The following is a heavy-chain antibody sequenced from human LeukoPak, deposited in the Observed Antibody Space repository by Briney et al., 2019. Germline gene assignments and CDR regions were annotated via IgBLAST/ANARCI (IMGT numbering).Heavy chain of an antibody. V-gene: IGHV3-33*08. D-gene: IGHD3-10*01. CDR3: ARDPGTHTDY. J-gene: IGHJ4*02. Sequence: GGSLRLSCAASGFTFSSYAMSWVRQAPGKGLEWVAVIWYDGSNKYYADSVKGRFTISRDNSKNTLYLQMNSLRAEDTAVYYCARDPGTHTDYWGQGTLVTVSS. CDR1: GFTFSSYA. CDR2: IWYDGSNK.